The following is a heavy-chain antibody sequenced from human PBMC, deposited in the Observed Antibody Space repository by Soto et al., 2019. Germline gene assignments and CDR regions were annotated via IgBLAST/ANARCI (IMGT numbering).Heavy chain of an antibody. Sequence: EVQLMESGGGLVKPGGSLRLSCAASGFTFSSYTMIWVRQAPGKGLEWVTSISSSSSYIYYADSVKGRFTLSRDNAKNALYLQMNSLRAEDTAVYYCARFGYTTEAHWGDGTLVTGSS. D-gene: IGHD5-12*01. CDR3: ARFGYTTEAH. V-gene: IGHV3-21*01. J-gene: IGHJ4*01. CDR1: GFTFSSYT. CDR2: ISSSSSYI.